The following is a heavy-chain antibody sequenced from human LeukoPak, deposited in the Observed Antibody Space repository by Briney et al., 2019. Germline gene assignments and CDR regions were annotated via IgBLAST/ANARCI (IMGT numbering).Heavy chain of an antibody. J-gene: IGHJ6*02. Sequence: SETLSLTCSVSGGSISSYYWSWIRQPPGKGLEWIGYIYYSGSTNYNPSLKSRVTISVDTSKNQFSLKLSSVTAADMAVYYCARSHMTTVTTYYYYGMDVWGQGTTVTVSS. D-gene: IGHD4-17*01. CDR3: ARSHMTTVTTYYYYGMDV. V-gene: IGHV4-59*01. CDR2: IYYSGST. CDR1: GGSISSYY.